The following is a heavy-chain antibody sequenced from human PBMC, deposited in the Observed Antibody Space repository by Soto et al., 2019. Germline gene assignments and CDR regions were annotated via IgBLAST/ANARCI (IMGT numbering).Heavy chain of an antibody. CDR1: GGSFSGYY. CDR3: ARVDSTTAIYNFDY. CDR2: INHSGST. J-gene: IGHJ4*02. V-gene: IGHV4-34*01. D-gene: IGHD1-1*01. Sequence: PSETLSLTCASYGGSFSGYYWSLIRQPPGKGLEWIGEINHSGSTNYNPSLKSRVTISVDTSKNQFSLKLSSVTAADTAVYYCARVDSTTAIYNFDYWGQGTLVTVSS.